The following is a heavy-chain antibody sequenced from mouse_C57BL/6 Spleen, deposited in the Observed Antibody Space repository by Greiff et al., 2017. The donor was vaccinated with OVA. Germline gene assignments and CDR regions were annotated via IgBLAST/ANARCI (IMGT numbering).Heavy chain of an antibody. CDR1: GYTFTSYW. Sequence: QVQLQQPGAELVKPGASVKLSCKASGYTFTSYWMHWVKQRPGQGLEWIGVIHPNSGSTNYNEKFKSKATLTVDKSSSTAYMQLSSLTSEDSAVYYCARSDYHAMDYWGQGTSVTVSS. J-gene: IGHJ4*01. CDR3: ARSDYHAMDY. V-gene: IGHV1-64*01. CDR2: IHPNSGST.